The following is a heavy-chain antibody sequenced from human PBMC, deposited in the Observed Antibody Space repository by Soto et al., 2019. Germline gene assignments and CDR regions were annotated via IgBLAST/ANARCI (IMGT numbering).Heavy chain of an antibody. CDR1: GFTFSSYA. V-gene: IGHV3-23*01. Sequence: GGSLRLSCAASGFTFSSYAMSWVRQAPGKGLEWVSAISGSGGSTYYADSVKGRFTISRDNSKNTLYLQMNSLRAEDTAVYYCAKTSRPYCTNGVCYQYYFDYWGQGTLVTVSS. CDR2: ISGSGGST. CDR3: AKTSRPYCTNGVCYQYYFDY. D-gene: IGHD2-8*01. J-gene: IGHJ4*02.